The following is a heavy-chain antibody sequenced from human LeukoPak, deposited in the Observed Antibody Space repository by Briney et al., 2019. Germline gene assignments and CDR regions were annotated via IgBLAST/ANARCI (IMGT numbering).Heavy chain of an antibody. J-gene: IGHJ4*02. CDR3: ARQRYYGSGSFDY. Sequence: SETLSLTCTVSGGSISSSSYYWGWIRQPPGKGLEWIGSIYYSGSTYYNPSLKSRVTISVDTSKNQFSLKLSSVTAADTAVYYCARQRYYGSGSFDYWGQGTLVTVSS. CDR1: GGSISSSSYY. V-gene: IGHV4-39*07. CDR2: IYYSGST. D-gene: IGHD3-10*01.